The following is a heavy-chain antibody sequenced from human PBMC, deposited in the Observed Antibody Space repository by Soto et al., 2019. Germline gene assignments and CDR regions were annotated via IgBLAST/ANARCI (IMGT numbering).Heavy chain of an antibody. J-gene: IGHJ4*02. CDR3: ACHPYNASSAYHLYYFDH. CDR1: GGSISSGSHY. D-gene: IGHD3-22*01. CDR2: IYYSGST. V-gene: IGHV4-39*02. Sequence: SETLSLTCTVSGGSISSGSHYWGWIRQPPGKGLEWIGSIYYSGSTYYDPPLKSRVTISVDTSKNHFSLKLTSVTAADTAMYYCACHPYNASSAYHLYYFDHWGQGTLVTVSS.